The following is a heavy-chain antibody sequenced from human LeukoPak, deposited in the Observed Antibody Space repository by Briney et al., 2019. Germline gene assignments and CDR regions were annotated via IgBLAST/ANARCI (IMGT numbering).Heavy chain of an antibody. J-gene: IGHJ4*02. D-gene: IGHD3-22*01. CDR3: TRADNSGYYPFPPFDY. CDR2: IRSKAYGGTT. V-gene: IGHV3-49*03. Sequence: GRSLRLSCTASGFTFGDYAMSWFRQAPGKGLEWVSFIRSKAYGGTTEYAASVKGRFTISRDDSKSIAYLQMNSLKTEDTAVYYCTRADNSGYYPFPPFDYWGQGTLVTVSS. CDR1: GFTFGDYA.